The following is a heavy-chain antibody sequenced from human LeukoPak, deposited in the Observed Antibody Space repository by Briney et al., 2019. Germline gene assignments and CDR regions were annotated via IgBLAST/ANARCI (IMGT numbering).Heavy chain of an antibody. V-gene: IGHV1-69*13. Sequence: SVKVSCKASGGTFSSTTINWVRQAPGQGLEWMGGITPIFRTPNYAQKFQGRVTITAVESMSTAYMELSSLRSEDTAVYYCARVGRDTVTNQIDYWGQGTLVTVSS. CDR1: GGTFSSTT. J-gene: IGHJ4*02. CDR3: ARVGRDTVTNQIDY. D-gene: IGHD4-11*01. CDR2: ITPIFRTP.